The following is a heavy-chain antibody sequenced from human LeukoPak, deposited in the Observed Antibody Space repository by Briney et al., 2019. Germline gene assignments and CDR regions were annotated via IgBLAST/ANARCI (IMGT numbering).Heavy chain of an antibody. CDR2: INPDGSGT. D-gene: IGHD5-18*01. CDR1: GFTFSTYW. J-gene: IGHJ4*02. CDR3: AKDDGYSYGAAY. Sequence: GGSLRLSCAASGFTFSTYWMHWVRQGPGKGLVWVSRINPDGSGTSHADSVKGRFTISRDNAKNTLYLQMNSLRAEDTAVYYCAKDDGYSYGAAYWGQGTLVTVSS. V-gene: IGHV3-74*01.